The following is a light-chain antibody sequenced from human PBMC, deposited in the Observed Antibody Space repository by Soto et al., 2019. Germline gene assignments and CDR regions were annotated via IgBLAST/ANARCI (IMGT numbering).Light chain of an antibody. CDR2: AAS. V-gene: IGKV1-39*01. J-gene: IGKJ1*01. CDR1: QSISSY. Sequence: IQMTPSPSSLSASVGDRVTITCRASQSISSYLNWYQQKPGKAPKLLIYAASSLQSGVPSRFSGIGSGTDFTLSISSLQPEDFATYYWQQYYSYPWTFGQGTKVDIK. CDR3: QQYYSYPWT.